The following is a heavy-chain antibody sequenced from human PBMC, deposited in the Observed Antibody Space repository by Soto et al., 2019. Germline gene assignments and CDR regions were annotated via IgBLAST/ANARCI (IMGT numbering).Heavy chain of an antibody. Sequence: ASVKVSCKASGYTFTGYYMHWVRQAPGQGLEWMGWINPNSGGTNYAQKFQGRVTMTRDTSISTAYMELSRLRSDDTAVYYCARVLPAALSIAVAAHELDYWGQGTLVTVSS. CDR3: ARVLPAALSIAVAAHELDY. CDR2: INPNSGGT. J-gene: IGHJ4*02. V-gene: IGHV1-2*02. CDR1: GYTFTGYY. D-gene: IGHD6-19*01.